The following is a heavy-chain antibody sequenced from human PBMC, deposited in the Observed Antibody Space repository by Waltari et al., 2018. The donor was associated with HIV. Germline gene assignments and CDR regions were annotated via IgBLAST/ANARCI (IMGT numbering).Heavy chain of an antibody. V-gene: IGHV4-61*01. D-gene: IGHD5-18*01. CDR1: GGSVSSGSYY. CDR2: IYYSGST. CDR3: ARSTWPHSRGLTYFDY. J-gene: IGHJ4*02. Sequence: QVQLQESGPGLVKPSETLSLTCTVSGGSVSSGSYYWSWIRQPPGKGLEWIGYIYYSGSTNYNPSLKSRVTISVDTSKNQFSLKLSSVTAADTAVYYCARSTWPHSRGLTYFDYWGQGTLVTVSS.